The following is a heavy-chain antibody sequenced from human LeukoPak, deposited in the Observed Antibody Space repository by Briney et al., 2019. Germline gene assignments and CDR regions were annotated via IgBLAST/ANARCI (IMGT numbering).Heavy chain of an antibody. J-gene: IGHJ4*02. V-gene: IGHV1-18*01. CDR2: ISAYNGNT. Sequence: ASVKVSCKASGYTFTSYGISWVRQAPGQGLEWMGWISAYNGNTNYAQKFQGRVTMTRDTSISTAYMELSRLRSDDTAVYYCARVLRYCSSTSCSYYFDCWGQGTLVTVSS. CDR1: GYTFTSYG. D-gene: IGHD2-2*01. CDR3: ARVLRYCSSTSCSYYFDC.